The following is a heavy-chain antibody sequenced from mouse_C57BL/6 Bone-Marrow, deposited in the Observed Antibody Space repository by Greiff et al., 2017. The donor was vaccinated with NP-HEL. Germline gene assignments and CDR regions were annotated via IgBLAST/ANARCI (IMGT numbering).Heavy chain of an antibody. V-gene: IGHV1-82*01. Sequence: VQLVESGPELVKPGASVKISCKASGYAFSSSWMNWVKQRPGKGLEWIGRIYPGDGDTNYNGKFKGKATLTADKSSSTAYMQLSSLTSEDSAVYFCARDYYGSSYPFDYWGQGTTLTVSS. CDR1: GYAFSSSW. CDR3: ARDYYGSSYPFDY. J-gene: IGHJ2*01. CDR2: IYPGDGDT. D-gene: IGHD1-1*01.